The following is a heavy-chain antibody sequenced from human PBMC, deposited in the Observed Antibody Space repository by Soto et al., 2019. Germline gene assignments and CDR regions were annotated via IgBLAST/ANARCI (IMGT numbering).Heavy chain of an antibody. V-gene: IGHV3-73*01. CDR1: GFTFSGSA. Sequence: EVQLVESGGGLVQPGGSLKLSCAASGFTFSGSAMHWVRQASGKGLEWVGRIRSKANSYATEYAASVKGRFTISRDDSKNTAYLQMNSLKTEDTAVYYCTSRWGAARLLLDGMDVWGQGTTVTVSS. D-gene: IGHD6-6*01. J-gene: IGHJ6*02. CDR2: IRSKANSYAT. CDR3: TSRWGAARLLLDGMDV.